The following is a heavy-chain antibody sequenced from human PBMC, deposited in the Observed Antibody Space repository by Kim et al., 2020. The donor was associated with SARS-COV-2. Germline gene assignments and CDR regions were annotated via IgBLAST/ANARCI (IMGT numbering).Heavy chain of an antibody. Sequence: GGSLRLSCAASGFTFSSYAMSWVRQAPGKGLEWVSAISGSGGSTYYADSVKGRFTISRDNSKNTLYLQMNSLRAEDTAVYYCAKTKRGPYCSSTSCYGGDNWFDPWGQGTLVTVSS. CDR3: AKTKRGPYCSSTSCYGGDNWFDP. CDR2: ISGSGGST. J-gene: IGHJ5*02. D-gene: IGHD2-2*01. CDR1: GFTFSSYA. V-gene: IGHV3-23*01.